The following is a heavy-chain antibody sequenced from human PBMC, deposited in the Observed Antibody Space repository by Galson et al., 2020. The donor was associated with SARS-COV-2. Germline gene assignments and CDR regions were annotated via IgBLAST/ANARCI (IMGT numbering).Heavy chain of an antibody. V-gene: IGHV3-30*04. J-gene: IGHJ4*02. CDR2: ISYDGTHK. CDR3: ARDGDDYRPEYYLDY. Sequence: GGSLRLSCAASGFTFSTYAMYWVRQAPGKGLDWVALISYDGTHKYYADSVKGRFTISRDNSKNTVYLEMSSLRAEDTAVYYCARDGDDYRPEYYLDYWGQGTLVTVSS. CDR1: GFTFSTYA. D-gene: IGHD4-4*01.